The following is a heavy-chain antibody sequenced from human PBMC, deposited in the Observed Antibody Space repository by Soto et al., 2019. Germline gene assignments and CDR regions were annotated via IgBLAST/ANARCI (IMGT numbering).Heavy chain of an antibody. J-gene: IGHJ4*02. CDR1: GGTFSSYW. V-gene: IGHV3-74*01. CDR2: INSDGSST. D-gene: IGHD3-22*01. Sequence: GGSLRLSCAASGGTFSSYWMHWVRQAPGKGLVWVSRINSDGSSTSYADSVKGRFTISRDNAKNTLYLQMNSLRAEDTAVYYCAIRASYYDSSGYFDYWGQGTLVTVSS. CDR3: AIRASYYDSSGYFDY.